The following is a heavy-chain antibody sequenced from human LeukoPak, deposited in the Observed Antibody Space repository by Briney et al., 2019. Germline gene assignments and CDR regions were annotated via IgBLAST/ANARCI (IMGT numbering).Heavy chain of an antibody. Sequence: PGGSLRLSCAASGFSFSGYSMNWVRQAPGKGLEWVSYITSSSNAIYYADSVKGRFTISRDNAKNSLYLQMNSLRAEDTAVYYCARKSGSSGYPFDYWGQGILVSVSS. V-gene: IGHV3-48*04. CDR1: GFSFSGYS. J-gene: IGHJ4*02. CDR2: ITSSSNAI. CDR3: ARKSGSSGYPFDY. D-gene: IGHD3-22*01.